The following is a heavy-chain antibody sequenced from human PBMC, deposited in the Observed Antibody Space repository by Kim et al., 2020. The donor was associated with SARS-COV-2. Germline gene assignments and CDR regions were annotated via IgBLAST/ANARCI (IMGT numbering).Heavy chain of an antibody. CDR1: GFDFRSYV. V-gene: IGHV3-23*01. J-gene: IGHJ6*02. Sequence: GGSLRLSCAASGFDFRSYVLNWVRQAPGKGLEWVSGINSSGRDKYYADSVKGRFTISRDNYKNTMPLEMNSLGVDDAAIYFYESAISGAGMDVWGQG. CDR2: INSSGRDK. D-gene: IGHD3-3*02. CDR3: ESAISGAGMDV.